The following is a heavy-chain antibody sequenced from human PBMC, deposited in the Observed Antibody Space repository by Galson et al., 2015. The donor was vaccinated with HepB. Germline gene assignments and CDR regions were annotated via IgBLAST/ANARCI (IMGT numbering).Heavy chain of an antibody. J-gene: IGHJ4*02. CDR1: GFTFSSYS. D-gene: IGHD6-19*01. CDR2: IRSSSSYT. V-gene: IGHV3-21*01. CDR3: AWLRISSGWYGNFDY. Sequence: SLRLSCAASGFTFSSYSMNWVRQAPGKGLEWVSSIRSSSSYTYYADSVKGRFTISRDNAKNSLYLQMNSLRAEDTAVCYCAWLRISSGWYGNFDYWGQGTLVTVSS.